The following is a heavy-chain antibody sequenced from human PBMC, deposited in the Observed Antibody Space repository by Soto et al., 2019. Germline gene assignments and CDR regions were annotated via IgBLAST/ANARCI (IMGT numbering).Heavy chain of an antibody. CDR2: INAGNGNT. Sequence: QVQLVQSGAEEKKPGASVKVSCKASGYTFTSYAMHWVRQAPGQRLEWMGWINAGNGNTKYSQKFQGRVTITRDTSASTAYMELSSLRSEDAAVYYCARGITLPTQLAYWGQGTLVTVSS. V-gene: IGHV1-3*05. D-gene: IGHD1-20*01. J-gene: IGHJ4*02. CDR3: ARGITLPTQLAY. CDR1: GYTFTSYA.